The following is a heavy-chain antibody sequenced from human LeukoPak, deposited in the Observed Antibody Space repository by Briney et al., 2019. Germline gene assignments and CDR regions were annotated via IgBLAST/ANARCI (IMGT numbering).Heavy chain of an antibody. V-gene: IGHV1-18*01. J-gene: IGHJ4*02. CDR3: ARDLGEDTTMIFFDF. CDR1: GYTFTSFG. Sequence: ASVTVSCKASGYTFTSFGISWVRQAPGQGLEWMGWISAYNGNRKYAQKVQGRVTMTTDTSTSTAYMELRSLRSDDTAVYYCARDLGEDTTMIFFDFWGQGTLVTVSS. D-gene: IGHD5-18*01. CDR2: ISAYNGNR.